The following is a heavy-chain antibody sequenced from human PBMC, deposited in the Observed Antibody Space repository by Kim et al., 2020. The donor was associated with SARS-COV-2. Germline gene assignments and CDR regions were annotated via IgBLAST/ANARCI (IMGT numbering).Heavy chain of an antibody. CDR2: INHSGST. Sequence: SETLSLTCAVYGGSFSGYYWSWIRQPPGKGLEWIGEINHSGSTNYNPSLKSRVTISVDTSKNQFSLKLSSVTAADTAVYYCARAHYDFWSGTTRHFDYWGQGTLVTVSS. V-gene: IGHV4-34*01. CDR3: ARAHYDFWSGTTRHFDY. J-gene: IGHJ4*02. CDR1: GGSFSGYY. D-gene: IGHD3-3*01.